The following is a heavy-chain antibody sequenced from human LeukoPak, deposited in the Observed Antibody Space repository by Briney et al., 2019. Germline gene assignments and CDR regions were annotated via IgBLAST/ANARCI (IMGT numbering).Heavy chain of an antibody. CDR1: GFTFNNYA. CDR3: ARDPSGGSYYYGMDV. D-gene: IGHD2-15*01. Sequence: GGSLRLSCAASGFTFNNYAMSWVRQAPGAGLEWVSSISGSGVGTYYADSVKGRFTISRDNSKNTLYLQMSSLRAEDTAVYFCARDPSGGSYYYGMDVWGQGTTVTVSS. J-gene: IGHJ6*02. CDR2: ISGSGVGT. V-gene: IGHV3-23*01.